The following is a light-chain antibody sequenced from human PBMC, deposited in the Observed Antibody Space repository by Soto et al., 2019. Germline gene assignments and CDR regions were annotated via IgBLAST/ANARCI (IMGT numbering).Light chain of an antibody. V-gene: IGLV1-44*01. CDR3: ATWDDSLSGLV. Sequence: QSVLTQPPSASGTPGQRVTISCSGSSSNIGSNIVNWYQHLPGTAPKLLIYSNNQRPSGVPARFSGSKSGTSASLAISGLHSEDEADYYCATWDDSLSGLVFGGGTKLTVL. CDR1: SSNIGSNI. J-gene: IGLJ2*01. CDR2: SNN.